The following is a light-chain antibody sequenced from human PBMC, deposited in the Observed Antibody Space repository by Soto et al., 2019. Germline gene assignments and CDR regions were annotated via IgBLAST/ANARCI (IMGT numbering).Light chain of an antibody. Sequence: EIVLTQSPGTLSLSTGERATLSCRASQSLTSNYLAWYQQKRGQAPRLLIYRASRRAAGIPDRFSGSGSGTDFTLTISRLEPEDFAVYSCQQYGTLPFTFGGGAKVEIK. V-gene: IGKV3-20*01. CDR3: QQYGTLPFT. CDR2: RAS. CDR1: QSLTSNY. J-gene: IGKJ4*01.